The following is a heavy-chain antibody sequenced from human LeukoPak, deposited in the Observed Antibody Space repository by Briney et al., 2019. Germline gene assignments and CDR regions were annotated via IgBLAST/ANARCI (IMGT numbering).Heavy chain of an antibody. CDR2: IYYSGST. CDR3: ARETDLYAFDI. Sequence: SETLSLTCTVSGGSISSHYWSWIRQPPGKGLEWIWYIYYSGSTNYNPSLKSRVTISLDTSNNQFSLKLRSVTAADTDVYYCARETDLYAFDIWGQGTMVTVSS. J-gene: IGHJ3*02. CDR1: GGSISSHY. V-gene: IGHV4-59*11.